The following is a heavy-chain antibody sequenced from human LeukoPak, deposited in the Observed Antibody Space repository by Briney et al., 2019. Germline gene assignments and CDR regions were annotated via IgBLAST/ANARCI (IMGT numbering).Heavy chain of an antibody. J-gene: IGHJ4*02. CDR3: AKYNGQLLEQWYYDY. CDR1: GFTFSNYA. CDR2: IDKNDATT. Sequence: GGSLRLSCAASGFTFSNYAMSWVRQAPGKGLEWVSSIDKNDATTNYADSVRGRFTISRDNSKNTLHLQMSGLRAEDTAVYYCAKYNGQLLEQWYYDYWGQGTLVTVSS. V-gene: IGHV3-23*01. D-gene: IGHD1/OR15-1a*01.